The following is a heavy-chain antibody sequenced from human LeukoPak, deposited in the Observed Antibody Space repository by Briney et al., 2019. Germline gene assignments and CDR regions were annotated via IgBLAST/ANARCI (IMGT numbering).Heavy chain of an antibody. CDR1: GGSISTYY. V-gene: IGHV4-59*01. D-gene: IGHD3-22*01. CDR2: IYYSGCT. J-gene: IGHJ4*02. Sequence: PSETLSLTCIVSGGSISTYYWSWIRQPPGKGLEWIGHIYYSGCTNYNPSLKSRVTIAVDTSKNHFSLKLSSVTAADTAVYYCTRNYDSSGYTTFGYWGRGTLVTVSS. CDR3: TRNYDSSGYTTFGY.